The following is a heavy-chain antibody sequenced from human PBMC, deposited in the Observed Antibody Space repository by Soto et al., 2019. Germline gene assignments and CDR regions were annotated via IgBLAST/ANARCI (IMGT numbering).Heavy chain of an antibody. D-gene: IGHD2-2*01. CDR3: ARGYCSSTSCYEPIWFDP. CDR1: GGSISSGGYY. V-gene: IGHV4-31*03. J-gene: IGHJ5*02. CDR2: IYYSGST. Sequence: SETLSLTCTVSGGSISSGGYYWSWIRQHPGKGLEWIGYIYYSGSTYYNPSLKSRVTISVDTSKNQFSLKLSSVTAADTAVYYCARGYCSSTSCYEPIWFDPWGQGTLVTVSS.